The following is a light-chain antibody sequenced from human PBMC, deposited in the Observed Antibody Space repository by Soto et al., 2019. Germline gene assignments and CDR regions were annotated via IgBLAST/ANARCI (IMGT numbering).Light chain of an antibody. V-gene: IGKV3-11*01. CDR1: QSVSSY. Sequence: EIVLTQSPATLSLSPGERAPLSCRASQSVSSYLAWYQQKSGQAPRLLIYDASNRATGIPARFSGSGSGTDFTLTISSLEPEDFAVYYCQQRSNWPLTFGPGTKVDIK. J-gene: IGKJ3*01. CDR2: DAS. CDR3: QQRSNWPLT.